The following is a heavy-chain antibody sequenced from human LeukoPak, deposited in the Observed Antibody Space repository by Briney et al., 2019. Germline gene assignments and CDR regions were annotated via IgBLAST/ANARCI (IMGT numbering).Heavy chain of an antibody. Sequence: GGSLRLSCVASGFTFSSNGMHWVRQAPGKGLEWVTFIQYDGSKKYYADSVKGRFTISRDNSKNTLYLEMNSLRAEDTAVYYCAKAAGTYYYYYYMDVWGKGTTVTISS. CDR3: AKAAGTYYYYYYMDV. CDR2: IQYDGSKK. V-gene: IGHV3-30*02. CDR1: GFTFSSNG. D-gene: IGHD6-13*01. J-gene: IGHJ6*03.